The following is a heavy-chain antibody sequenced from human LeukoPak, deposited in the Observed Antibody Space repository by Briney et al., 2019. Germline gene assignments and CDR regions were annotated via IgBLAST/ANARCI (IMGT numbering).Heavy chain of an antibody. Sequence: GGSLRLSCAASGFSFNFYTMIWVRQAPGKGLEWVSSISSSSSYIYYADSVKGRFTISRDNAKNSLYLQMNSLRAEDTAVYYCARESASGIDYWGQGTLVTVSS. J-gene: IGHJ4*02. CDR1: GFSFNFYT. CDR2: ISSSSSYI. V-gene: IGHV3-21*01. D-gene: IGHD3-10*01. CDR3: ARESASGIDY.